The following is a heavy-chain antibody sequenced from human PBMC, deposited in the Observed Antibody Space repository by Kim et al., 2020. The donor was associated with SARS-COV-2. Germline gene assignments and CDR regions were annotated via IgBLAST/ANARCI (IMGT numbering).Heavy chain of an antibody. CDR3: VRDYGQHVVLNYFDY. CDR2: INGGNGNT. V-gene: IGHV1-3*01. CDR1: GYTFTHYH. Sequence: AAVKVSCKASGYTFTHYHMHWVGQAPGQRLEWMGSINGGNGNTEYSQNFQGRVTIIRDTSASTAYMELGSLRSEDTAVYYFVRDYGQHVVLNYFDYWGQGTLVTVSP. J-gene: IGHJ4*02. D-gene: IGHD6-13*01.